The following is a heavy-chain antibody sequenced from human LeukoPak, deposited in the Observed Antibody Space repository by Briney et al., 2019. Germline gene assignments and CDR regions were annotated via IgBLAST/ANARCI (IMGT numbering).Heavy chain of an antibody. Sequence: GASVKVSCKASGYTFTSYAMNWVRQARGQRLEWIGWIVVGSGNTNYAQKFQERVTITRDMSTSTAYMELSSLRSEDTAVYYCAAVTDGDLDYWGQGTLVTVSS. CDR3: AAVTDGDLDY. CDR2: IVVGSGNT. D-gene: IGHD4-17*01. J-gene: IGHJ4*02. CDR1: GYTFTSYA. V-gene: IGHV1-58*02.